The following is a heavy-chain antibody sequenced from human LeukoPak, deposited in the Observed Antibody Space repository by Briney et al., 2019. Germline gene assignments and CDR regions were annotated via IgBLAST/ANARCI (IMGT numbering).Heavy chain of an antibody. Sequence: QSGGSLRLSCTASGFTFSSYEMNWVRQAPGKRLEWVADISSGGGTMYYADSVKGRFTISRDNAKNSLYLQMDSLRAEDTAVYYCARVIGSYGDSAYWGQGTLVTVSS. CDR1: GFTFSSYE. V-gene: IGHV3-48*03. CDR3: ARVIGSYGDSAY. CDR2: ISSGGGTM. J-gene: IGHJ4*02. D-gene: IGHD3-16*01.